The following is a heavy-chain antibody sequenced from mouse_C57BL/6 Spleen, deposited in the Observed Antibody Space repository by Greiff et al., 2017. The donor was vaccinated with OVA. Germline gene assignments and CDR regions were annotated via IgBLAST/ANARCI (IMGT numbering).Heavy chain of an antibody. CDR1: GYTFTSYW. Sequence: QVQLQQPGAELVKPGASVKLSCKASGYTFTSYWMHWVKQRPGQGLEWIGMIHPNSGSTNYNEKFKSKATLTVDKSSSTAYMQLSSLTSEDSAVYYCARGGGNYGLYYFDYWGQGTTLTVSS. V-gene: IGHV1-64*01. CDR2: IHPNSGST. CDR3: ARGGGNYGLYYFDY. J-gene: IGHJ2*01. D-gene: IGHD2-1*01.